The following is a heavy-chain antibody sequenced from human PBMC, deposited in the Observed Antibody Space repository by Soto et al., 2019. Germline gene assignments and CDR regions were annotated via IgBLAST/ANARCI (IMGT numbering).Heavy chain of an antibody. D-gene: IGHD4-4*01. V-gene: IGHV3-23*01. CDR2: ISGTSDMT. Sequence: EVQLLESGGDLVEPGGSLRLSCVGSGFTFSSYPMNWVRQAPGKGLEWVSAISGTSDMTYYANSVTGRFTISRDNSKNTLYLQVSSLRVEDTDIYYCAKYRWGATTVTSINWGRGTLVTVSS. J-gene: IGHJ1*01. CDR1: GFTFSSYP. CDR3: AKYRWGATTVTSIN.